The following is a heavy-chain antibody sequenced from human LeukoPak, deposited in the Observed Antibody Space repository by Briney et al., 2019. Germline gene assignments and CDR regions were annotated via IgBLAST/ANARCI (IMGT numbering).Heavy chain of an antibody. D-gene: IGHD1-26*01. CDR1: GYTFTGYY. CDR3: ARQSGSYYYPFDY. V-gene: IGHV1-2*02. J-gene: IGHJ4*02. Sequence: GASVKVSCKASGYTFTGYYMHWVRQAPGQGLEWMGWINPNSGGTNYAQKFQGRVTMTRDTSISTAYMEVSSLRSEDTAVYYCARQSGSYYYPFDYWGQGTLVTVSS. CDR2: INPNSGGT.